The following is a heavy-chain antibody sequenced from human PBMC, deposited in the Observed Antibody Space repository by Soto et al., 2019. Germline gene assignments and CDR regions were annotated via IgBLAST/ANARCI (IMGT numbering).Heavy chain of an antibody. Sequence: SETLSLTCTVSGGSTSSYYWSWIRQPPGKGLEWIGYIYYSGSTNYNPSLKSRVTISVDTSKNQFSLKLSSVTAADTAVYYCARGEWELPSTGYYGMDFWGQGTTVTVSS. J-gene: IGHJ6*02. V-gene: IGHV4-59*01. D-gene: IGHD1-26*01. CDR1: GGSTSSYY. CDR2: IYYSGST. CDR3: ARGEWELPSTGYYGMDF.